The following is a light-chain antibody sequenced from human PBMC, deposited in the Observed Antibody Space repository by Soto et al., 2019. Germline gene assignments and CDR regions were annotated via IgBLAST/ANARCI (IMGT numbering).Light chain of an antibody. CDR1: RSNIGSNT. CDR2: SSN. J-gene: IGLJ1*01. CDR3: AAWDDSLNGFYV. V-gene: IGLV1-44*01. Sequence: QSVLTQPPSASGTPGQRVIISCSGGRSNIGSNTVHWYQQLPGTAPKLLIHSSNQRPSGVPDRFSGSKSGTSASLAISGLQSEDEADYYCAAWDDSLNGFYVFGTGTKLTVL.